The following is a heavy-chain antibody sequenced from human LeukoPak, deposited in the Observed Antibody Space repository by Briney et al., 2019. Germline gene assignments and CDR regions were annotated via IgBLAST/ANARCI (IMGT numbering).Heavy chain of an antibody. CDR2: ISYDGSNK. CDR1: GFTFSSYG. J-gene: IGHJ6*02. Sequence: PGGSLRLSCAASGFTFSSYGMHWVRQAPGKGLEWVAVISYDGSNKYYADSVKGRFTISRDNSKNTLYLQMNSLRAEDTAVYYCARADIKGVDDYGDYGLDYYYYGMDVWGQGTTVTVSS. CDR3: ARADIKGVDDYGDYGLDYYYYGMDV. V-gene: IGHV3-30*03. D-gene: IGHD4-17*01.